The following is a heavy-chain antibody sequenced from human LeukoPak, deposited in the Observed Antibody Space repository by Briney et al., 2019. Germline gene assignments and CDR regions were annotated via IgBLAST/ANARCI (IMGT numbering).Heavy chain of an antibody. D-gene: IGHD4-17*01. V-gene: IGHV4-34*01. CDR1: GGSFSGYY. J-gene: IGHJ4*02. CDR2: INHSGST. CDR3: ARVYGDFDY. Sequence: SETLSLTCAVYGGSFSGYYWSWIRQPPGKGLEWIGEINHSGSTNYNPSLMSRVTISVDTSKNQFSLKLSSVTAADTAVYYCARVYGDFDYWGQGTLVTVSS.